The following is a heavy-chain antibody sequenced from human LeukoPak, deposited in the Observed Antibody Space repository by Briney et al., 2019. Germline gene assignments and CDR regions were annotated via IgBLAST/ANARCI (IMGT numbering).Heavy chain of an antibody. CDR1: GGSFSGYY. V-gene: IGHV4-34*01. J-gene: IGHJ4*02. CDR2: INHSGST. CDR3: ARVQRQRWIQLWPQKGYLDY. D-gene: IGHD5-18*01. Sequence: SETLSLTCAVYGGSFSGYYWSWIRQPPGKGLEWIGEINHSGSTNYNPSLKSRVTISVDTSKNQFSLKLSSVTAADTAVYYCARVQRQRWIQLWPQKGYLDYWGQGTLVTVSS.